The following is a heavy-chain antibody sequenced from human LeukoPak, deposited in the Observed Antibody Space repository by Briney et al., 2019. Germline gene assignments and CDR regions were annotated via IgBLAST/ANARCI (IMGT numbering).Heavy chain of an antibody. CDR2: ISSNGGST. CDR1: GFTFGSYA. Sequence: PGGSLRLSCAASGFTFGSYAMHWVRQAPGKGLEYVSAISSNGGSTYYANSVKGRFTISRDNSKNTLYLQMGSLRAEDMAVYYCARAGEGYYDFWSGYYTGWPHFDYWGQGTLVTVSS. J-gene: IGHJ4*02. D-gene: IGHD3-3*01. CDR3: ARAGEGYYDFWSGYYTGWPHFDY. V-gene: IGHV3-64*01.